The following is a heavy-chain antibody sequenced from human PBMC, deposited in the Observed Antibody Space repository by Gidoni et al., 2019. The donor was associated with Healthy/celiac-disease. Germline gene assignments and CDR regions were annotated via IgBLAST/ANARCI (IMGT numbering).Heavy chain of an antibody. CDR3: ARASYCGGDCYGQATYYYGMDV. J-gene: IGHJ6*02. Sequence: EVQLVESGGGLVQPGGSLRLSCAASGFTFSSYEMNWVRQSPGKGLEWVSYISSSGSTIYYADTVKCRFTISRDNAKNSLYLQMNSLRAEDTAVYYCARASYCGGDCYGQATYYYGMDVWGQGTTVTVSS. D-gene: IGHD2-21*01. CDR2: ISSSGSTI. CDR1: GFTFSSYE. V-gene: IGHV3-48*03.